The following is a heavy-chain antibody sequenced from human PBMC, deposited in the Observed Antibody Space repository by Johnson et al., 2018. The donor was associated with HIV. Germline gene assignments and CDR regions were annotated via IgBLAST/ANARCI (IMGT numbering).Heavy chain of an antibody. CDR1: GFTFSSYD. CDR2: IGTAGDT. V-gene: IGHV3-13*01. Sequence: VQLVESGGGLVQPGGSLRLSCAASGFTFSSYDMHWVRQATGKGLEWVSAIGTAGDTYYPGSVKGRFTISRENAKNSLYLQMNSLRVEDTAVYYCARGSRYTYDNDDAYLLHAFDVWGQGTMVTVSS. CDR3: ARGSRYTYDNDDAYLLHAFDV. D-gene: IGHD3-22*01. J-gene: IGHJ3*01.